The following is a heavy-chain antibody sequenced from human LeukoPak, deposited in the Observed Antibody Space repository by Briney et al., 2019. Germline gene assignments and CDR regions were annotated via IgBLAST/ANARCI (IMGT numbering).Heavy chain of an antibody. Sequence: SETLSLTCTVSGDAISSYYWSWIRQPAGKGLEWIGRISTSGSTNYNPSLKSRVTMSVDTSKSQFSLKLSSVTAADKAVYYCARDGGYSSHDYWGQGTLVTVSS. V-gene: IGHV4-4*07. J-gene: IGHJ4*02. CDR3: ARDGGYSSHDY. D-gene: IGHD6-19*01. CDR1: GDAISSYY. CDR2: ISTSGST.